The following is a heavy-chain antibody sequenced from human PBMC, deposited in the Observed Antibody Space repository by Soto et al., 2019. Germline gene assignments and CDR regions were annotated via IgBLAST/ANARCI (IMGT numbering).Heavy chain of an antibody. CDR2: ISYDGSNK. J-gene: IGHJ4*02. D-gene: IGHD1-26*01. V-gene: IGHV3-30-3*01. Sequence: QAGGSLRLSCAASGFTFSSYAMHWVRQAPGKGLEWVAVISYDGSNKYYADSVKGRFTISRDNSKNTLYLQMNSLRAEDTAVYYCAKDVVGATQRWGQGTLVTVSS. CDR1: GFTFSSYA. CDR3: AKDVVGATQR.